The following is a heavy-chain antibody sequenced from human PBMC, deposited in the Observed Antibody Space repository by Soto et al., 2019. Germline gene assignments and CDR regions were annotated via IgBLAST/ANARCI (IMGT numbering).Heavy chain of an antibody. CDR2: INPNSGVT. Sequence: SAQVSFKASGYTFTGYYMHWVRQAPGQGLEWMGWINPNSGVTNYAQNFQGRVTMTRDTSISTAYMELSRLRSDDTAVYCCARDRGQLRYYFDYWGQGTLVTVSS. V-gene: IGHV1-2*02. CDR1: GYTFTGYY. CDR3: ARDRGQLRYYFDY. J-gene: IGHJ4*02. D-gene: IGHD6-6*01.